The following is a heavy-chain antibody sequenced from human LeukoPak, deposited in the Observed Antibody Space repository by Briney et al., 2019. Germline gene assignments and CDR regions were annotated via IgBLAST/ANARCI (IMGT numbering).Heavy chain of an antibody. CDR3: ARGYHLIAVAGRFDY. D-gene: IGHD6-19*01. CDR2: ISAYNGNT. V-gene: IGHV1-18*01. J-gene: IGHJ4*02. Sequence: ASVKVSCKASGYTFTSYGISWVRQAPGQGLEWMGWISAYNGNTNYAQKLQGRVTMTTDTSTSTAYMELRSLRSDDTAVYYCARGYHLIAVAGRFDYWGQGTLVTVSS. CDR1: GYTFTSYG.